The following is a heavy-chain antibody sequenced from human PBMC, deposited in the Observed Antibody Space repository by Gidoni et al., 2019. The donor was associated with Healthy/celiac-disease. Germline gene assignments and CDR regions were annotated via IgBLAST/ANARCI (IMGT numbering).Heavy chain of an antibody. CDR3: ASFNGRYSSSWFRGSFDY. D-gene: IGHD6-13*01. CDR1: GGSISSYY. Sequence: QVQLQESGPGLVKPSETLSPTCSVSGGSISSYYWSWIRQPPGKGLEWIGYIYYSGSTNYNPSLKSRVTISVDTSKNQFSLKLSSVTAADTAVYYCASFNGRYSSSWFRGSFDYWGRGTLVTVSS. J-gene: IGHJ4*02. CDR2: IYYSGST. V-gene: IGHV4-59*01.